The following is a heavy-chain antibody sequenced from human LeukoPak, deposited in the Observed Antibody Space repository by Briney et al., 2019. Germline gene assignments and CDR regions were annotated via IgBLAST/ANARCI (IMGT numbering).Heavy chain of an antibody. Sequence: PSETLSLTCTVSGGSISSYYWSWIRQPPGKGLEWIGYIYYSGSTNYNPSLKSRVTISVDTSKNQFSLKLSPVTAADTAVYYCAREVGDGYSDYWGQGTLVTVSS. D-gene: IGHD5-24*01. CDR3: AREVGDGYSDY. CDR2: IYYSGST. V-gene: IGHV4-59*01. CDR1: GGSISSYY. J-gene: IGHJ4*02.